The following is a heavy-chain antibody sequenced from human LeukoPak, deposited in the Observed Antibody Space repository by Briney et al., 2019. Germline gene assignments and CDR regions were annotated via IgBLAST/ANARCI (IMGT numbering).Heavy chain of an antibody. CDR1: GGSFSGYY. CDR2: VNHSGST. CDR3: ARAWDVAYDSSGYYPYYFDY. D-gene: IGHD3-22*01. Sequence: SETLSLTCAVYGGSFSGYYWSWIRQPPGKGLEWIGEVNHSGSTNYNPSLKSRVTISVDTSKNQFSLKLSSVTAADTAVYYCARAWDVAYDSSGYYPYYFDYWGQGTLVTVSS. V-gene: IGHV4-34*01. J-gene: IGHJ4*02.